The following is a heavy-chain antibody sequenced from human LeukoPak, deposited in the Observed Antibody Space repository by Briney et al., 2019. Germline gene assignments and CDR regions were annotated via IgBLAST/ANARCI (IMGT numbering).Heavy chain of an antibody. CDR1: GGSISSGGYS. D-gene: IGHD3-22*01. CDR3: ARASARGDYYDNWEAFDP. Sequence: SETLSLTCSVSGGSISSGGYSWSWIRQPPGKGLEWIGYIYHSGSTYYNPSLKSRVTISVDRSKNQFSLKLSSVTAADTAVYYCARASARGDYYDNWEAFDPWGQGTLVTVSS. V-gene: IGHV4-30-2*01. J-gene: IGHJ5*02. CDR2: IYHSGST.